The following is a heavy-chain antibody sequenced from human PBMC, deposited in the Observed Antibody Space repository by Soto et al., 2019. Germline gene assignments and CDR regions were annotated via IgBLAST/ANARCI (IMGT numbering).Heavy chain of an antibody. V-gene: IGHV1-2*02. CDR3: ARKHSLDYIRWGLDP. CDR1: GYAFSDNQ. CDR2: INPKSDDT. D-gene: IGHD4-4*01. Sequence: GSSVNGSCKAAGYAFSDNQSHWLRLAPGQGLEWMGRINPKSDDTNYAQKFQGRVTMTRDTSIDTAYLELTGLTSDDTATYYCARKHSLDYIRWGLDPWGQGTLVTVSS. J-gene: IGHJ5*02.